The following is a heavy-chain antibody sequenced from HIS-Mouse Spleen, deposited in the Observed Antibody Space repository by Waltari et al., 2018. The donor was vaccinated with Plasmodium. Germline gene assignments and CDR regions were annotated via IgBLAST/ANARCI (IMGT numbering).Heavy chain of an antibody. CDR3: ARGERITMVRGGFDP. Sequence: QVQLQQWGAGLLKPSETLSLTCAVYGGSFSGYYWSWIRQPPGKGLEWFGEINHSGSTKYNPSLKSRVTISVDTSKNQFSLKLSSVTAADTAVYYCARGERITMVRGGFDPWGQGTLVTVSS. CDR2: INHSGST. J-gene: IGHJ5*02. D-gene: IGHD3-10*01. V-gene: IGHV4-34*01. CDR1: GGSFSGYY.